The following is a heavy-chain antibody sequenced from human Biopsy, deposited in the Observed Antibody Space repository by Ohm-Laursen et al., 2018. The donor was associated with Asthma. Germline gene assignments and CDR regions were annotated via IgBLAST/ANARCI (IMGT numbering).Heavy chain of an antibody. CDR2: IMTVFGTT. J-gene: IGHJ6*02. CDR3: ARCQVGYSSGWSLLLKKIYYSGMDV. CDR1: GGTFSNFA. Sequence: SVKVSCKAPGGTFSNFAISWVRQAPGQGLEWLGGIMTVFGTTNYAQKFQGRVTITADEFTSTAYMEVTSLRSEDTAIYYCARCQVGYSSGWSLLLKKIYYSGMDVWGQGTAVTVSS. V-gene: IGHV1-69*13. D-gene: IGHD6-19*01.